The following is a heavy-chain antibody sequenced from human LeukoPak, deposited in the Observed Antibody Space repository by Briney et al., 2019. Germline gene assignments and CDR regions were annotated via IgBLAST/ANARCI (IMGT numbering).Heavy chain of an antibody. J-gene: IGHJ4*02. CDR2: IYSGGST. D-gene: IGHD6-19*01. V-gene: IGHV3-53*01. CDR3: AKGRQYSSGHA. Sequence: GGSLRLSCAASGFTVSSNYMTWVRQAPGKGLEWVSLIYSGGSTYYADSVKGRFTISRDNSKNTLYLQMNSLRAEDTAVYYCAKGRQYSSGHAWGQGTLVTVSS. CDR1: GFTVSSNY.